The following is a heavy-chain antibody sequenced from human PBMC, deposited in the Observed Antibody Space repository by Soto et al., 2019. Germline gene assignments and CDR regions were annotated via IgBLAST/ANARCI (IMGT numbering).Heavy chain of an antibody. CDR1: GGSISSSSYY. D-gene: IGHD2-15*01. V-gene: IGHV4-39*02. J-gene: IGHJ4*02. Sequence: QLQLQESGPGLVKPSETLSLTCTVSGGSISSSSYYWGWIRQPPGKGLEWIGSNYYSGSTYYNPSLKSRVTKSVATYKSQLSLMLSSVTAADPAVYYCVRDTPAISISDHWGQGTLVTVSS. CDR3: VRDTPAISISDH. CDR2: NYYSGST.